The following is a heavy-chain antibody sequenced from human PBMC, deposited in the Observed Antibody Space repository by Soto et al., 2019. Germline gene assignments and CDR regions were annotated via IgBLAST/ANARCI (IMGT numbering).Heavy chain of an antibody. J-gene: IGHJ2*01. V-gene: IGHV1-69*12. CDR1: GGTFSSYA. Sequence: QVQLVQSGAEVKKPGSSVKVSCKASGGTFSSYAISWVRQAPGQGLEWMGGIITIFGTANYARKFQGRVTITADESTSTAYMELSSLRSEDTAVYYCARVVTVVKSFHYWYFDLWGRGTLVTVSS. CDR2: IITIFGTA. CDR3: ARVVTVVKSFHYWYFDL. D-gene: IGHD2-15*01.